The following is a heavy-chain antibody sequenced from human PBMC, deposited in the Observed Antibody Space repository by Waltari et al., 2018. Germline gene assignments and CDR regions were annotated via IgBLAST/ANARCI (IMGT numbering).Heavy chain of an antibody. Sequence: QVQLVQSGGGVVQPGTSLRLPCTASGFTFQSFYMFWVRQAPGRGLEWVSLISHDGANEHYADSVKGRFTISRDSSKGALYLQMNNLRAEDTAVYFCAKSRSLFYYYALDVWGQGTTVVVSS. V-gene: IGHV3-30*18. CDR3: AKSRSLFYYYALDV. CDR2: ISHDGANE. CDR1: GFTFQSFY. J-gene: IGHJ6*02. D-gene: IGHD2-2*01.